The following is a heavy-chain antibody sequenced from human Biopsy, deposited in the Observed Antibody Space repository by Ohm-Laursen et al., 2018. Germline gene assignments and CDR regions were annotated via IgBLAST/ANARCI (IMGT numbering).Heavy chain of an antibody. J-gene: IGHJ3*02. D-gene: IGHD3-3*01. Sequence: SSVKVSCKTSGYAFTAYGISWVRQAPGQGLEWMGWISTYNDDTNIAQKFQGRVSMTTDTSTRTAYMELRSLRSGDTAIYFCARDPGYDFWSGSDPFDIWGQGTLVTVS. CDR2: ISTYNDDT. CDR1: GYAFTAYG. V-gene: IGHV1-18*04. CDR3: ARDPGYDFWSGSDPFDI.